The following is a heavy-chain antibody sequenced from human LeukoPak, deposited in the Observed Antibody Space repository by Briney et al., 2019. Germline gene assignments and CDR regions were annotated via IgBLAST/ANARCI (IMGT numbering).Heavy chain of an antibody. D-gene: IGHD2-15*01. Sequence: GASVKVSCKASGYTFTGYYMHWVRQAPGQGLEWMGWINPNGGGTNYAQKFQGRVTMTRDTSISTAYMELSRLRSDDTAVYYCARDRRCSGGSCYSGVFDYWGQGTLVTVSS. J-gene: IGHJ4*02. V-gene: IGHV1-2*02. CDR2: INPNGGGT. CDR3: ARDRRCSGGSCYSGVFDY. CDR1: GYTFTGYY.